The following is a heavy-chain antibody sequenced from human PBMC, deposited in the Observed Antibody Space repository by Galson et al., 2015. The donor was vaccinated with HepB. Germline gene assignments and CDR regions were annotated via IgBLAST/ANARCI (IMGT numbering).Heavy chain of an antibody. CDR1: GFSLSTSGMC. CDR2: IDWDDDR. J-gene: IGHJ4*02. D-gene: IGHD6-13*01. V-gene: IGHV2-70*01. CDR3: ARSTGAAAVHFDY. Sequence: PALVKPTQTLTLTCTFSGFSLSTSGMCVSWIRQPPGKALEWLALIDWDDDRYYSTSLKTRLTISKDTSKNQVVLTMTNMDPVDTAPYFCARSTGAAAVHFDYWGQGTLVTVSS.